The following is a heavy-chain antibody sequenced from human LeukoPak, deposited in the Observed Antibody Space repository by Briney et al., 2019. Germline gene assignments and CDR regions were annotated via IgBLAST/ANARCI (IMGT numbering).Heavy chain of an antibody. D-gene: IGHD6-25*01. CDR1: GDSVSSNSAA. Sequence: SQTLSLTCAISGDSVSSNSAAWNWIRQSPSRGLEWLGRTYYRSKWYHDYPLSVKSRVTINPDTSKNQFSLQLNSVTPEDTAVYYCARGWTVTGGYYFDYWGQGTLVTVSS. CDR3: ARGWTVTGGYYFDY. CDR2: TYYRSKWYH. V-gene: IGHV6-1*01. J-gene: IGHJ4*02.